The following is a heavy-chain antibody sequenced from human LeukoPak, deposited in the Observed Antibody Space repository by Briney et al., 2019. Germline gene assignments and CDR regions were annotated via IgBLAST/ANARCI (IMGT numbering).Heavy chain of an antibody. CDR1: GGSISSYY. D-gene: IGHD3/OR15-3a*01. V-gene: IGHV4-59*08. CDR2: IYYSGST. CDR3: ARHPSRSNWYFDL. J-gene: IGHJ2*01. Sequence: SETLSLTCTVSGGSISSYYWSWIRQPPGKGLEWIGYIYYSGSTYYNPSLKSRVTISVDTSKNQFSLKLSSVTAADTAVYYCARHPSRSNWYFDLWGRGTLVTVSS.